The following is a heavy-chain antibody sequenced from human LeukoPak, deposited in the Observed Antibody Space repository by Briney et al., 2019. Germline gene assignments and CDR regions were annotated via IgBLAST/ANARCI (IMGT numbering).Heavy chain of an antibody. Sequence: PSETLSLTCTVSGGSISSYYWSWIRQPAGKGLEWIGRIYTSGSITYNPSLKSRVSMSVDTSKNQFSLKLSSVTAADTAVYYCARYGLLRLSEINAFHIWGQGTMVTVSS. CDR3: ARYGLLRLSEINAFHI. CDR2: IYTSGSI. J-gene: IGHJ3*02. CDR1: GGSISSYY. V-gene: IGHV4-4*07. D-gene: IGHD5-18*01.